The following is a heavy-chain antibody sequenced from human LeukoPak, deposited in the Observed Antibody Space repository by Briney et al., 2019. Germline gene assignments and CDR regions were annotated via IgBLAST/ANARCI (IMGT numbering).Heavy chain of an antibody. CDR2: ISGGSPVI. CDR1: GFTFSSYS. Sequence: GGSLRLSCSASGFTFSSYSMNWVRQAPGKGLEWVSHISGGSPVIDYADSVKGRFTISREDAKNSLYLQMNSLRAEDTAVYYCTRGYYRVDFWGQGTLVTVSS. J-gene: IGHJ4*02. CDR3: TRGYYRVDF. D-gene: IGHD2-15*01. V-gene: IGHV3-48*01.